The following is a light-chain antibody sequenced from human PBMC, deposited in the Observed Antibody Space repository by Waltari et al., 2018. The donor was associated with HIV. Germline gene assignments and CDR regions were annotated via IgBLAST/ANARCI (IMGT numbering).Light chain of an antibody. V-gene: IGLV2-23*02. CDR2: EVT. Sequence: SALTQPASVSGSPGQSLTISCTETSGDVDNYNLVSWYQQYTGRAPNLLIYEVTKRPSGGSKRFSGSKSGNTASLTISDLQAEDEAKYYCCSYGNSGTFVLFGGGTRVTV. CDR1: SGDVDNYNL. CDR3: CSYGNSGTFVL. J-gene: IGLJ2*01.